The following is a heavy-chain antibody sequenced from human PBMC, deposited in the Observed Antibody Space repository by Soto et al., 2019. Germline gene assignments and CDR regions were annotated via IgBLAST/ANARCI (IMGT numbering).Heavy chain of an antibody. CDR1: GFSFSSYW. Sequence: EVQLVESGGGLVQPGGSLRLSCAASGFSFSSYWIHWVRQAPGKGLVWVSRIKTDGSSTDYAASVKGRFTISSDNAKNTLYLQMNSLRAEDTAVYYCAKREGNTYGLFHWGQGTLVTVSS. CDR2: IKTDGSST. CDR3: AKREGNTYGLFH. J-gene: IGHJ4*02. V-gene: IGHV3-74*01. D-gene: IGHD5-18*01.